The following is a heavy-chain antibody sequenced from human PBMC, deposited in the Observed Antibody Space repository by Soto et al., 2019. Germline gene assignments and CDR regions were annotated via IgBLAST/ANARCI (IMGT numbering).Heavy chain of an antibody. V-gene: IGHV3-23*01. Sequence: GGTLSLSCAASGFTISSYAMSWGRHAPGKGLERVSALSGSGSSTYYADSVKGRFTISRDNSKNTLYLQMNSLRAEYTAVYYCESPPADAFDIWGQGTMVTVSS. CDR1: GFTISSYA. J-gene: IGHJ3*02. CDR2: LSGSGSST. CDR3: ESPPADAFDI.